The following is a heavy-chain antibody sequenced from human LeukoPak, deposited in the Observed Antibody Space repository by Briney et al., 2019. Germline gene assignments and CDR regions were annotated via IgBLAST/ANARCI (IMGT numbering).Heavy chain of an antibody. CDR1: GFIFSNYG. Sequence: GGTLRLSCAASGFIFSNYGMSWVRQAPGKGLEWVSILSASGISTYYADSVKGRFTTSRDNSKNTLFLQMNSLRAEDTAVYYCAKEGLTWGRSFDYWGQGTLVTVSS. CDR3: AKEGLTWGRSFDY. V-gene: IGHV3-23*01. CDR2: LSASGIST. J-gene: IGHJ4*02. D-gene: IGHD3-16*01.